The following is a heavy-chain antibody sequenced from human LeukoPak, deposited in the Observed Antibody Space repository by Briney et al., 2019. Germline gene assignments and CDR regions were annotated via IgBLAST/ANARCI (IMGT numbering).Heavy chain of an antibody. CDR3: ARDQGTVTDGSNCGHFAY. J-gene: IGHJ4*02. V-gene: IGHV3-33*01. CDR1: GFAFSSYG. D-gene: IGHD5-24*01. CDR2: IWYDGSNQ. Sequence: GGSLRLSCAASGFAFSSYGMHWVRQAPGKGLEWVAIIWYDGSNQYYTESVKGRFTISRDNSKNTVYLQMNTLRAEDTAVYYCARDQGTVTDGSNCGHFAYWGQGALVTVSS.